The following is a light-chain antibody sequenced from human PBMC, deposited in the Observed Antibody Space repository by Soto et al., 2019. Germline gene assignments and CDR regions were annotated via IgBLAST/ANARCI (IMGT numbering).Light chain of an antibody. CDR3: MQGTHWPWT. CDR1: QSVYFSSNDKNY. Sequence: DVVMTQSPDYMAVSLGERATINCKSSQSVYFSSNDKNYLAWYQQKPGQPPKLLIYWASTRKSGVPDRFSGSGSGTDFTLTISGLQAEDVAVYYCMQGTHWPWTLGQGTKVEIK. V-gene: IGKV4-1*01. J-gene: IGKJ1*01. CDR2: WAS.